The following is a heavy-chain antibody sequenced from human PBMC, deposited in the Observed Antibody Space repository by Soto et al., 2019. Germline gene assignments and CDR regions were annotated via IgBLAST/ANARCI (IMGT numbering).Heavy chain of an antibody. CDR1: GFTFSSYS. V-gene: IGHV3-48*01. Sequence: GGSLRLSCAASGFTFSSYSMNWVRQAPGKGLEWVSYISSSSSTIYYADSVKGRFTISRDNAKNSLYLQMNSLRAEDTAVYYCARALLSPPGYYYYMDVWGKGTTVTVSS. J-gene: IGHJ6*03. D-gene: IGHD2-15*01. CDR3: ARALLSPPGYYYYMDV. CDR2: ISSSSSTI.